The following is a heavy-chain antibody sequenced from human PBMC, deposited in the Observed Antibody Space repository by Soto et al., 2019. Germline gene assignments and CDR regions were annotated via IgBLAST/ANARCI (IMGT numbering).Heavy chain of an antibody. J-gene: IGHJ4*01. CDR3: ASHRDGLGRKGLSHY. D-gene: IGHD3-10*01. V-gene: IGHV4-39*01. Sequence: QLQLQESGPGLLKPSETLSLSCSVSGGFISNNNYYWGWIRQSPGRGLEWIAGVYYTGSTYYNPSLRSRVTMYVTTSKTQFSLMLTSGSAADTAVYYCASHRDGLGRKGLSHYWGHGTLVTLS. CDR1: GGFISNNNYY. CDR2: VYYTGST.